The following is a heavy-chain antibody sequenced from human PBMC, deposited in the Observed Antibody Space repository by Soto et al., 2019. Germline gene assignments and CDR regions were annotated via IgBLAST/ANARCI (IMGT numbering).Heavy chain of an antibody. D-gene: IGHD3-22*01. CDR2: ISGRSNTI. Sequence: PGGSLRLSCVASGFTFSDYNMNWVRQAPGKGLEWVSFISGRSNTIYYADSVKGRFTISRDNAKNSLYLLMNSLRAEDTAVYYCTREGDGSGFFNDFWGQGALVTVSS. CDR1: GFTFSDYN. V-gene: IGHV3-48*01. J-gene: IGHJ4*02. CDR3: TREGDGSGFFNDF.